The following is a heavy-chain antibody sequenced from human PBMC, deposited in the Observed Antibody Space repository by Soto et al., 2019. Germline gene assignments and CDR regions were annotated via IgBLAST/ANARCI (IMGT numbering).Heavy chain of an antibody. J-gene: IGHJ4*02. Sequence: EVQLVESGGGLVKPGGSLRLSCAASGFSFSKAWMNWVRQAPGKGLEWVGRIRSRSGTTDYAAPVKGRFTISRDDSKYTLYLQMNSLKVEDTAVYFCTTSGNPNIVDHWGREPWSSCPQ. CDR1: GFSFSKAW. CDR2: IRSRSGTT. V-gene: IGHV3-15*07. CDR3: TTSGNPNIVDH.